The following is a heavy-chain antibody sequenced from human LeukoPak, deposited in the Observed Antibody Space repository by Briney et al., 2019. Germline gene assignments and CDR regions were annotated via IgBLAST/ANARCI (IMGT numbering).Heavy chain of an antibody. J-gene: IGHJ4*02. V-gene: IGHV4-59*01. Sequence: SETLSLTCTVSGGSIRSYYWSWIRQPPGKGLEWIGYIYYSGSTNYNPSLKSRVTISVDTSKNQFSLKLSSVTAADTAVYYCAGGDDSSGYYYSRVDYWGQGTLVTVSS. CDR3: AGGDDSSGYYYSRVDY. CDR2: IYYSGST. D-gene: IGHD3-22*01. CDR1: GGSIRSYY.